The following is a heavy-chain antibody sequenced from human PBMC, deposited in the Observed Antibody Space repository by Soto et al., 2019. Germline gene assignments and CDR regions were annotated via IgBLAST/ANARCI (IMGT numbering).Heavy chain of an antibody. D-gene: IGHD3-10*01. Sequence: SETLSLTCAVYGGSFSGYYWSWIRQPPGKGLEWIGEINHSGSTNYNPSLKSRVTISVDTSKNRFSLKLSSVTAADTAVYYCARGRKLWLGELLERYYYYGMDVWGQGTTVTVYS. CDR3: ARGRKLWLGELLERYYYYGMDV. J-gene: IGHJ6*02. CDR2: INHSGST. V-gene: IGHV4-34*01. CDR1: GGSFSGYY.